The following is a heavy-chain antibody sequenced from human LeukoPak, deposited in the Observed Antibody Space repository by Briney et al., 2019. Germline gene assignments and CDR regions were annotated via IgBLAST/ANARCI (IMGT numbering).Heavy chain of an antibody. Sequence: GGSLRLSCAASGFTFSRFWMSWVRQAPGKGLEWVANIKQDGSEKYYGDSVKGRFTISRDNAKNSLYLQMNSLRAEDTAVYYCARDYIYYHSSGYLTSFDYWGQGTLVTVSS. J-gene: IGHJ4*02. CDR2: IKQDGSEK. D-gene: IGHD3-22*01. CDR1: GFTFSRFW. V-gene: IGHV3-7*01. CDR3: ARDYIYYHSSGYLTSFDY.